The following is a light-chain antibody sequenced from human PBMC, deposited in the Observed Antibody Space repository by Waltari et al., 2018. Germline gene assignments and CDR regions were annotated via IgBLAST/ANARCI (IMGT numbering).Light chain of an antibody. J-gene: IGLJ2*01. CDR1: VLAKKY. CDR3: YSAADNNLGLV. V-gene: IGLV3-27*01. Sequence: SYGLTQPSSVSVSPGQTARITCSGDVLAKKYARWFQQKPGQAPVLVIYKDSERPSGIPERFSGSSSGTTVTLTISGAQVEDEADHYCYSAADNNLGLVFGGGTKLTVL. CDR2: KDS.